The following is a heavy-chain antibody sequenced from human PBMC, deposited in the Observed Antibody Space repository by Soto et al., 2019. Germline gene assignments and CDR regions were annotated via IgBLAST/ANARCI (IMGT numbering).Heavy chain of an antibody. CDR2: IYYSGST. D-gene: IGHD3-22*01. Sequence: SETLSLTCTVSGGSTSSSSYYSGWLRQPPGKGLEWIGSIYYSGSTYYNPSLKSRVTISVDTSKNQFSLKLSSVTAADTAVYYCARRLYYDSSGFEGGGMDVWGQGPTVT. CDR3: ARRLYYDSSGFEGGGMDV. J-gene: IGHJ6*02. CDR1: GGSTSSSSYY. V-gene: IGHV4-39*01.